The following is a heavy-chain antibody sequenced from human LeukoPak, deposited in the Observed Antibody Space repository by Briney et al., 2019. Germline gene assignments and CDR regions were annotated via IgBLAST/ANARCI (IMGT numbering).Heavy chain of an antibody. CDR1: GFSFSSYW. CDR3: ARLSAYYYGSYFYYYMDV. J-gene: IGHJ6*03. D-gene: IGHD3-10*01. Sequence: PGGSLRLSCEGSGFSFSSYWMTWVRQLPGKGPEWVAHIRQDESERYFADSVKGRFTISRDNAKKSVYLHMSSLRAEDTALYYCARLSAYYYGSYFYYYMDVWGKGTTVTVSS. V-gene: IGHV3-7*01. CDR2: IRQDESER.